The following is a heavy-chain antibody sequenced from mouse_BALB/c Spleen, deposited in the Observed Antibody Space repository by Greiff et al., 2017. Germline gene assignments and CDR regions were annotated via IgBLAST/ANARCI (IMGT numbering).Heavy chain of an antibody. Sequence: VKLMESGPGLVAPSQSLSITCAVSGFSLTSYGVHWVRQPPGKGLEWLGAIWAGGSTNYNSDLMSRLSISKDNSKSQVFIKMSSRQTDDTAMYYCTRDQGSRRDRYYAMDYWGQGTSVTVSS. CDR1: GFSLTSYG. CDR2: IWAGGST. V-gene: IGHV2-9*02. J-gene: IGHJ4*01. CDR3: TRDQGSRRDRYYAMDY. D-gene: IGHD2-4*01.